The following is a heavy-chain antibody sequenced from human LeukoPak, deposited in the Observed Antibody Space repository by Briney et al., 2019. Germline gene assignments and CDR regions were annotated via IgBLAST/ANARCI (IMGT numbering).Heavy chain of an antibody. Sequence: SVKVSCKASGYTFTSYYMHWARQAPGQGLEWMGIINPSGGSTSYAQKFQGRVTMTRDTSTSTVYMELSSLRSEDTAVYYCARGASNYDFWSGYSPSYFDYWGQGTLVTVSS. J-gene: IGHJ4*02. CDR2: INPSGGST. D-gene: IGHD3-3*01. CDR1: GYTFTSYY. V-gene: IGHV1-46*01. CDR3: ARGASNYDFWSGYSPSYFDY.